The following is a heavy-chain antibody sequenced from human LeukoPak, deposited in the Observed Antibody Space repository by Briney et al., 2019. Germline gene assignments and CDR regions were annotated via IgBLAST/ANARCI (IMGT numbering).Heavy chain of an antibody. V-gene: IGHV4-31*03. J-gene: IGHJ2*01. CDR2: THYSGSG. CDR3: ARAILTASGFVWHFDL. D-gene: IGHD3-3*01. Sequence: SETLSLTCTVSGGSISSGSYYWTWIRQYPGKGLEWIGYTHYSGSGYNNPSLKSRVTISVDTSKSQFSLKLNSVTAADTAVYFYARAILTASGFVWHFDLWGRGTLVTVSS. CDR1: GGSISSGSYY.